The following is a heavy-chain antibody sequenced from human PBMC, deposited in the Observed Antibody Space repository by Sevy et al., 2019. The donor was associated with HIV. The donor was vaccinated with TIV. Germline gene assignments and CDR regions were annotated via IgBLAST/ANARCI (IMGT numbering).Heavy chain of an antibody. CDR2: NYYGGIT. CDR3: ARAAGEYYYAMDV. V-gene: IGHV4-59*01. Sequence: SETLSLTCTVSGVSISTYYWTWIRQSPGKGLEWIGYNYYGGITNYNPSLKSRGTISVDTSKNHFSLKLTSVTTADTAMYYCARAAGEYYYAMDVWGQGTTVTVSS. D-gene: IGHD3-10*01. CDR1: GVSISTYY. J-gene: IGHJ6*02.